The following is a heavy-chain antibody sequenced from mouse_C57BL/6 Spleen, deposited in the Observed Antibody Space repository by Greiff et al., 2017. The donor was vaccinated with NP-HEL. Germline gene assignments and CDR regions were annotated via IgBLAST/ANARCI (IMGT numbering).Heavy chain of an antibody. CDR3: ARGGFYYDYDGNYFDY. V-gene: IGHV1-7*01. D-gene: IGHD2-4*01. J-gene: IGHJ2*01. Sequence: VQLQQSGAELAKPGASVKLSCKASGYTFTSYWMHWVKQRPGQGLEWIGYINPSSGYTKYNQKFKDKATLTADESSSTAYMQLSSLTYEDSAVYYCARGGFYYDYDGNYFDYWGQGTTLTVSS. CDR2: INPSSGYT. CDR1: GYTFTSYW.